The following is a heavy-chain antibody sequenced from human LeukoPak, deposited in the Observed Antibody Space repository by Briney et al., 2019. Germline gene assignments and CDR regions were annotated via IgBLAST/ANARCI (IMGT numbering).Heavy chain of an antibody. CDR2: IYHSGST. Sequence: PSETPSLTCTVSGDSVSSTGYYWGWVRQSPGKGLEWIGTIYHSGSTYYHPSLKSRFTISVDTTKNQFSQKLSSVTAADMAVYYCTRHQWWLAPLNFDYWGQGTLVTVSS. V-gene: IGHV4-39*01. CDR1: GDSVSSTGYY. D-gene: IGHD2-8*01. J-gene: IGHJ4*02. CDR3: TRHQWWLAPLNFDY.